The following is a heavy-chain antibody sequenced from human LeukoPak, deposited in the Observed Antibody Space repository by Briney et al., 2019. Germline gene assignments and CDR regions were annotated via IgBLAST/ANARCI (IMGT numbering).Heavy chain of an antibody. CDR1: GGSFSGYY. CDR2: INHSGST. CDR3: ARGSGYYSNWFDP. J-gene: IGHJ5*02. V-gene: IGHV4-34*01. D-gene: IGHD3-22*01. Sequence: SETLSLTCAVYGGSFSGYYWSWIRQPPRKGLEWIGEINHSGSTNYNPSLRSRVTISVDTSKNQFSLKLSSVTAADTAVYYCARGSGYYSNWFDPWGQGTLVTVSS.